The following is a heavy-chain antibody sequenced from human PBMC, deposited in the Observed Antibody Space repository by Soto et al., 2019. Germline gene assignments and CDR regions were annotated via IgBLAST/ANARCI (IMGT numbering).Heavy chain of an antibody. J-gene: IGHJ4*02. D-gene: IGHD3-16*01. Sequence: PWGSLRLSCAVSGFNVMSYWMSWVRQAPGEGLEWVASIKEDGSEIYYLHSVRGRFSISRDSAGNALHLTMNYLSAEDTGVYFCARDIGFDYVNWGKGTLVTVSS. CDR1: GFNVMSYW. CDR2: IKEDGSEI. V-gene: IGHV3-7*01. CDR3: ARDIGFDYVN.